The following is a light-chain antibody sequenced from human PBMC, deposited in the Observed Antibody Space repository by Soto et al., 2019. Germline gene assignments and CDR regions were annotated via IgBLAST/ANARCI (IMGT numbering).Light chain of an antibody. Sequence: EIVLTQSPGTLSLSPGERATLSCRASQSVRSNYLAWYQQKPDQAPRLLIYGASSRATAIPDRFSGTGSGTDFTLTISRLETEDFAGYYCQQYGGSPYTFGQGTKLEIK. V-gene: IGKV3-20*01. J-gene: IGKJ2*01. CDR1: QSVRSNY. CDR3: QQYGGSPYT. CDR2: GAS.